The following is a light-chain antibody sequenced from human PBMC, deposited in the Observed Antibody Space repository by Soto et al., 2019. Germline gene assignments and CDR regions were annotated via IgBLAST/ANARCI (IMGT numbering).Light chain of an antibody. Sequence: QSVLTQPPSASGSPGQSVTISCTGTNSDVGGYDSVSWYQQHPGKAPKLIIFEVIKRPSGVPDRFSGSKSGNTASLTVSGLQAEDEADYYCAAWDDSLNPVVFGGGTKLTVL. CDR2: EVI. J-gene: IGLJ2*01. CDR1: NSDVGGYDS. CDR3: AAWDDSLNPVV. V-gene: IGLV2-8*01.